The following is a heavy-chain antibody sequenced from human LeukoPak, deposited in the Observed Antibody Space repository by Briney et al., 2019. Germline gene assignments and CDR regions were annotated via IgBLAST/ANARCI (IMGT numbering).Heavy chain of an antibody. CDR3: AKVGGSTSYYYYYMDV. Sequence: PGGSLRLSCAASGFTFSSYAMSWVRQASGKGLEWVSAISGSGGSTYYADSVKGRLTISRDNSKNTLYLQMNSLRAEDTAVYYCAKVGGSTSYYYYYMDVWGKGTTVTVSS. V-gene: IGHV3-23*01. CDR2: ISGSGGST. D-gene: IGHD2-2*01. CDR1: GFTFSSYA. J-gene: IGHJ6*03.